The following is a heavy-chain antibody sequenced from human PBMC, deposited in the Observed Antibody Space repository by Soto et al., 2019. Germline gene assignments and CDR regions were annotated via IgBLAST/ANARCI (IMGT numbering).Heavy chain of an antibody. J-gene: IGHJ6*02. CDR3: ARAEVADRFCSGGSCYSHYYDYGMDV. CDR2: ISAYNGNT. Sequence: VSSVKVSCKASGYTFTSYGISWVRQAPGQGLEWMGWISAYNGNTNYAQKLQGRVTMTTDTSTSTAYMELRSLRSDDTAVYYCARAEVADRFCSGGSCYSHYYDYGMDVWG. V-gene: IGHV1-18*01. D-gene: IGHD2-15*01. CDR1: GYTFTSYG.